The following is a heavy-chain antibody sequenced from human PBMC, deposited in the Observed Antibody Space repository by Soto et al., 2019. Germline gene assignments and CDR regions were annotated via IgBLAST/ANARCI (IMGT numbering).Heavy chain of an antibody. CDR1: GYTFTGYY. J-gene: IGHJ5*02. CDR3: ARDPYGDYHEKAFDP. Sequence: QVQLVQSGADVKKPGASVKVSCKASGYTFTGYYMHWVRQAPGQGLEWMVWINPNSGGTNYAHKFQGRVTMTRDTSSSTAYMELSRLRSDDTAVYYCARDPYGDYHEKAFDPWGQGTLVTVSS. V-gene: IGHV1-2*07. D-gene: IGHD4-17*01. CDR2: INPNSGGT.